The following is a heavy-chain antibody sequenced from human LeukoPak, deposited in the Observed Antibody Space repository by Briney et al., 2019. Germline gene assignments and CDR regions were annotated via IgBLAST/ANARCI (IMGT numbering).Heavy chain of an antibody. Sequence: ASVKVPCKASGGTFSSYAISWVRQAPGQGLEWMGCINPNSGGTNYAQKFQGRVTMTRDTSISTAYMELSRLRSDDTAVYYCARGGLWFGELLPLDYWGQGTLVTVSS. CDR1: GGTFSSYA. CDR3: ARGGLWFGELLPLDY. D-gene: IGHD3-10*01. CDR2: INPNSGGT. V-gene: IGHV1-2*02. J-gene: IGHJ4*02.